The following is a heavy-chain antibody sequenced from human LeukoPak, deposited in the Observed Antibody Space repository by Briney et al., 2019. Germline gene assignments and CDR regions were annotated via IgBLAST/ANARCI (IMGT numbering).Heavy chain of an antibody. Sequence: GGSLRLSCAASGFTFSSYSMNWVRQAPGKGLEWVSSISSTITYIYYADSVKGRFTISRDNDQGSLYLQMDSLKTEDTAVYYCTGNYYGSGSYADFDYWGQGTLVTVSS. J-gene: IGHJ4*02. V-gene: IGHV3-21*04. D-gene: IGHD3-10*01. CDR2: ISSTITYI. CDR3: TGNYYGSGSYADFDY. CDR1: GFTFSSYS.